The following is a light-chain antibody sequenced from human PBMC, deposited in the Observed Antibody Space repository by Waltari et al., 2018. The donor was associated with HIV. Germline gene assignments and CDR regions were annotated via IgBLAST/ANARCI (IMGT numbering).Light chain of an antibody. Sequence: SALTPPRSVSGSPGQSVSVSCTGAASSLRDTNFVSWYQQHAGRVPSVLILDVDKRPSVVPGRLLASKSGVTAALTMSGLQPDDEALYFCSAFVASSWWVFGGGTQL. V-gene: IGLV2-11*01. CDR1: ASSLRDTNF. CDR2: DVD. CDR3: SAFVASSWWV. J-gene: IGLJ3*02.